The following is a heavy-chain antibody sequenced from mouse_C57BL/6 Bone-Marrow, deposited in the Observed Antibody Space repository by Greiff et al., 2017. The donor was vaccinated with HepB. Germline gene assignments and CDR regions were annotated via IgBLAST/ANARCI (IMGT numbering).Heavy chain of an antibody. CDR2: IDPENGDT. CDR3: TSYSNYDY. D-gene: IGHD2-5*01. Sequence: VQLKESGAELVRPGASVKLSCTASGFNIKDDYMHWVKQRPEQGLEWIGWIDPENGDTEYASKFQGKATITADTSSNTAYLQLSSLTSEDTAVYYCTSYSNYDYWGQGTTLTVSS. J-gene: IGHJ2*01. V-gene: IGHV14-4*01. CDR1: GFNIKDDY.